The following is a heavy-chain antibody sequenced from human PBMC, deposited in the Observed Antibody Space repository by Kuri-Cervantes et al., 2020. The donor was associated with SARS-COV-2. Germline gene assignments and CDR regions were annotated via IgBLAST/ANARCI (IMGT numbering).Heavy chain of an antibody. Sequence: SETLSLTCLVSGGSISTYYWSWIRQSPGKGLEWIGDIYKSGSTKTNPSLKTRVTISVDTSKNQFSLRLTPVTAADTAVYFCAKYGTDDYLSIYFGRGTWFDPWGRGTLVTVSS. J-gene: IGHJ5*02. D-gene: IGHD3-3*01. V-gene: IGHV4-59*01. CDR2: IYKSGST. CDR1: GGSISTYY. CDR3: AKYGTDDYLSIYFGRGTWFDP.